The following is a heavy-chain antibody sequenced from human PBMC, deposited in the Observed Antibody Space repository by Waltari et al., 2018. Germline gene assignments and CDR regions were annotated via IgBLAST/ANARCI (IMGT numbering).Heavy chain of an antibody. Sequence: EVQLVESGGGLVQPGGSLRLSCAASGFTFSSYSMNWVRQAPGKGLEWVSYISSSSSTIYYADSVKGRFTISRDNAKNSLYLQMNSLRAEDTAVYYCASPRPGSWYDYYFDYWGQGTLVTVSS. CDR3: ASPRPGSWYDYYFDY. V-gene: IGHV3-48*04. CDR1: GFTFSSYS. J-gene: IGHJ4*02. D-gene: IGHD6-13*01. CDR2: ISSSSSTI.